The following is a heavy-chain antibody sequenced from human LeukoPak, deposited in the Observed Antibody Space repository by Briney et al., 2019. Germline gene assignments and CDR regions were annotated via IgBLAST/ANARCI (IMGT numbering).Heavy chain of an antibody. D-gene: IGHD6-13*01. Sequence: PAGTLSLTCTVSGGSISRYYWSSVRQPPVKGLEWIGYIYYSGSTNYNPSLKSRVNISVDTSKNQFSLKLSSVTAADTAVYYCARHSSSWYYSDYWGQGTLVIVSS. CDR3: ARHSSSWYYSDY. V-gene: IGHV4-59*08. J-gene: IGHJ4*02. CDR1: GGSISRYY. CDR2: IYYSGST.